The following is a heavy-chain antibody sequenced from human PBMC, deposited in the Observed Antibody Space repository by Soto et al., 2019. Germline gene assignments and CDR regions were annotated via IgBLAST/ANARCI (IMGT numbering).Heavy chain of an antibody. D-gene: IGHD6-13*01. Sequence: QVQLVESGGGLVKPGGSLRLSCAASGFTFSDYYMTWIRQAPGSGLEWVSYISSSSGTISYANSVKGRFTISRDNAQNSLQLQMTSLRAEDTAVYYCARGTYRSKTDFDYWGQGTLVTVSS. CDR3: ARGTYRSKTDFDY. J-gene: IGHJ4*02. CDR2: ISSSSGTI. CDR1: GFTFSDYY. V-gene: IGHV3-11*01.